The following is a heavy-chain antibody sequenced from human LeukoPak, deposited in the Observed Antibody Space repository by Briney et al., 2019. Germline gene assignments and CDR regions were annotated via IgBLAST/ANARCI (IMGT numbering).Heavy chain of an antibody. D-gene: IGHD2-2*01. CDR1: GFTFSDYY. Sequence: GGSLRLSCAASGFTFSDYYMSWIRRAPGKGLEWVSYISSSGSTIYYADSVKGRFAISRDNAKNSLYLQMNSLRAEDTAVNYCARDHVVVVPAAMSDVWGKGTTVTVSS. CDR2: ISSSGSTI. J-gene: IGHJ6*04. CDR3: ARDHVVVVPAAMSDV. V-gene: IGHV3-11*04.